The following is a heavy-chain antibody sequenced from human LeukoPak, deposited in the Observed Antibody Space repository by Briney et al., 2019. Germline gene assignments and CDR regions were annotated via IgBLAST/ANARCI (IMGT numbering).Heavy chain of an antibody. CDR1: GGSIGSSDYY. CDR3: ATRLLGLRYLAY. Sequence: KASETLSLTCSVSGGSIGSSDYYWGWIRQPPGKGLEWIGSIYYSGSTYYNPSLKSRVTISVDTSKNQFSLKLSSVTAADTAVYYCATRLLGLRYLAYWGQGTLVTVSS. CDR2: IYYSGST. J-gene: IGHJ4*02. D-gene: IGHD2-2*02. V-gene: IGHV4-39*01.